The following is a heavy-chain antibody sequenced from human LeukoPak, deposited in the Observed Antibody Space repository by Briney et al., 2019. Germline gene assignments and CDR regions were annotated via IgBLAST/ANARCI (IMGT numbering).Heavy chain of an antibody. J-gene: IGHJ4*02. Sequence: PSQALSLICIVSGGSISSGGYYWSWIRQHPGKGLEWIGYIYYTGSTYYNPSLKSRVTISVDTSKNQFSLKLSSVTAADTAVYYCARNNWNDVRYFDYWGQGTLVTVSS. D-gene: IGHD1-1*01. V-gene: IGHV4-31*03. CDR3: ARNNWNDVRYFDY. CDR1: GGSISSGGYY. CDR2: IYYTGST.